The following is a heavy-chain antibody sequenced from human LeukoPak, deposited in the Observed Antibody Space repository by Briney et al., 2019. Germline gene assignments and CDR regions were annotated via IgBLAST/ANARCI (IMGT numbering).Heavy chain of an antibody. Sequence: GGSLRLSCAASGFTFSSYSMNWVRQAPGKGLEWVSSISSSSSYIYYADSVKGRFTTSRDNAKNSLYLQMNSLRAEDTAVYYCARASLGTMVRGVIRYYYMDVWGKGTAVTISS. J-gene: IGHJ6*03. D-gene: IGHD3-10*01. CDR2: ISSSSSYI. CDR1: GFTFSSYS. CDR3: ARASLGTMVRGVIRYYYMDV. V-gene: IGHV3-21*01.